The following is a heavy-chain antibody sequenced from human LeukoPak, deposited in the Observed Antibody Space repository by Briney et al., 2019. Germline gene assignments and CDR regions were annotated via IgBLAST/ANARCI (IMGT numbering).Heavy chain of an antibody. Sequence: GGSLRLYCAASGFTVSSNYVSWVRQATGKGLEWVSVIYSGGSTYYADSVKGRFTISRDNSKNTLYLQMNSLRAEDTAVYYCARFNGGFDYWGQGTLVTVSS. CDR1: GFTVSSNY. CDR2: IYSGGST. V-gene: IGHV3-53*01. CDR3: ARFNGGFDY. D-gene: IGHD3-16*01. J-gene: IGHJ4*02.